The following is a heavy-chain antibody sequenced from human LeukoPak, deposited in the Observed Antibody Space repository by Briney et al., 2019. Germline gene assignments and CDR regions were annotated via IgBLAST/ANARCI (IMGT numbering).Heavy chain of an antibody. CDR3: AKLGGVWFGELDY. J-gene: IGHJ4*02. D-gene: IGHD3-10*01. V-gene: IGHV3-23*01. CDR1: GFTFSSYA. CDR2: TSGSGGST. Sequence: PGGSLRLSCAASGFTFSSYAMSWVRQAPGKGLEWVSATSGSGGSTYYADSVKGRFTIFRDNSKNTLYLQMNSLRAEDTAVYYCAKLGGVWFGELDYWGQGTLVTVSS.